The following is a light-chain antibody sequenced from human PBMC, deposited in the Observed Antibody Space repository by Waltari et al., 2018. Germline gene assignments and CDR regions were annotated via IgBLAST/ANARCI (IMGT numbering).Light chain of an antibody. V-gene: IGKV2-28*01. CDR2: LGS. CDR3: MQGLHFPLT. J-gene: IGKJ3*01. Sequence: DVVMTQSPLSLPVTPGEPASISFRSSQSLLYSNGYNYVNWYLQRPGQSPQLLIYLGSNRASGVPGRFSGSGSGTDFTLKISRVEAEDVGVYYCMQGLHFPLTFGPGTKVDIK. CDR1: QSLLYSNGYNY.